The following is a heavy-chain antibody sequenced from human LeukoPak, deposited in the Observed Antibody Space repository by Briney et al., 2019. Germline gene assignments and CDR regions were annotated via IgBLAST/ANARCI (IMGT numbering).Heavy chain of an antibody. D-gene: IGHD3-22*01. CDR1: GGTFSSYA. V-gene: IGHV1-69*05. CDR2: IIPIFGTA. Sequence: ASVKVSCKASGGTFSSYAISWVRQAPGQGLEWMGGIIPIFGTANYAQKFQGRVTITTDESTSTAYMELSSLRSEDTAVYYCARGRQDVTMIVVIMTAVSYYLDVWGKGTTVTVS. J-gene: IGHJ6*03. CDR3: ARGRQDVTMIVVIMTAVSYYLDV.